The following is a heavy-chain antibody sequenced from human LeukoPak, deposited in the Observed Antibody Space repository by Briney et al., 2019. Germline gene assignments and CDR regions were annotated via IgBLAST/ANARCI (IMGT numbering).Heavy chain of an antibody. V-gene: IGHV3-9*03. CDR3: AKDMGGSGLLDAFDI. CDR1: GFTFDDYA. CDR2: ISWNSGSI. Sequence: QPGGSLRLSCAASGFTFDDYAMHWVRQAPGKGLEWVSGISWNSGSIGYADSVKGRFTISRDNAKNSLYLQMNSLRAEDMALYYCAKDMGGSGLLDAFDIWGQGTMVTVSS. J-gene: IGHJ3*02. D-gene: IGHD3-10*01.